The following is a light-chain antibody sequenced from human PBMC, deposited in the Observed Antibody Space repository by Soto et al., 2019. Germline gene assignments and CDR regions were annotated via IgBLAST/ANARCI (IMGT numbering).Light chain of an antibody. J-gene: IGLJ1*01. CDR1: SSDIGNYNY. V-gene: IGLV2-8*01. Sequence: QSVLTQPPSASGSPGQTVTISCTGTSSDIGNYNYVSWYQQEPGKPPKLIIFEVSERPSGVPDRFSGSKSGNTASLTVSGLQAEDEADYYCTSYAGSNYVFGTGNKVTVL. CDR2: EVS. CDR3: TSYAGSNYV.